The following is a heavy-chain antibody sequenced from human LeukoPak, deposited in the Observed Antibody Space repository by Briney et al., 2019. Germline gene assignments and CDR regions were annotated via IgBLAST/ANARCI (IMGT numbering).Heavy chain of an antibody. D-gene: IGHD2-15*01. J-gene: IGHJ3*02. CDR3: ATDSPTRDIVVVVAATPAAFDI. V-gene: IGHV1-24*01. Sequence: ASVKVSCKVSGYTLTGLSMHWVRQAPGKGLEWMGGFDPEDGETIYAQRFQGRVTMTEDTSTDTVYMELSSLRSEDTAVYYCATDSPTRDIVVVVAATPAAFDIWGQGTMVTVSS. CDR2: FDPEDGET. CDR1: GYTLTGLS.